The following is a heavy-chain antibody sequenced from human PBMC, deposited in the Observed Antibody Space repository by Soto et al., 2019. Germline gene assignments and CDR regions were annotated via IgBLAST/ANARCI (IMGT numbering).Heavy chain of an antibody. V-gene: IGHV3-23*01. CDR1: GFTIRAYA. D-gene: IGHD2-21*01. CDR3: SLGISYYWDY. J-gene: IGHJ4*02. CDR2: ITGRGDNT. Sequence: DVQLLESGGDLVQPGGSLRLSCEVSGFTIRAYAMSWARRAPGKGLEWVAAITGRGDNTHYEESVKVRFTISRDYSKNTLHLQMNTLRVDDTAIYYCSLGISYYWDYWGQGIQVTVSS.